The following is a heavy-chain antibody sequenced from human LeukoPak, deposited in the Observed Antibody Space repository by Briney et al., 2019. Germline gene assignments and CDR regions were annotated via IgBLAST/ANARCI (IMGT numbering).Heavy chain of an antibody. J-gene: IGHJ4*02. CDR2: IYSGGST. V-gene: IGHV3-53*01. D-gene: IGHD4-17*01. CDR1: GFTVSSNY. CDR3: AKDLGEDYGDYVGYFDY. Sequence: GGSLRLPCAASGFTVSSNYMSWVRQAPGKGLEWVSVIYSGGSTYYADSVKGRFTISRDNSKNTLYLQMNSLRAEDTAVYYCAKDLGEDYGDYVGYFDYWGQGTLVTVSS.